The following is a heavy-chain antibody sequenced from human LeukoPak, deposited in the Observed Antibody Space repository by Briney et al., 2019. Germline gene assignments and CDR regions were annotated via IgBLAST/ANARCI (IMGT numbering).Heavy chain of an antibody. D-gene: IGHD6-13*01. CDR3: ARGGIAAAALVHLDY. V-gene: IGHV3-21*01. Sequence: GGSLRLSCAASGFNFSSYSMNWVRQAPGKGLEWVSSISSSTSYIYYADSVKGPFTISRDNAKNSLYLQMNSLRAEDTAVYYCARGGIAAAALVHLDYWGQGTLVNVSS. CDR2: ISSSTSYI. J-gene: IGHJ4*02. CDR1: GFNFSSYS.